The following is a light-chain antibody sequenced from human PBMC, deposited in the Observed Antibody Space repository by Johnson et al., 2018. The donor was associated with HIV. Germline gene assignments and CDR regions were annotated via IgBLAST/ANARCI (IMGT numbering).Light chain of an antibody. Sequence: QSVLTQPPSVSAAPGQKVIISCSGSSSNIGNNYVSWYQQLPGTAPKLLIYENNKRPSGIPDRFSGSKSGTSATLGITGLQTGDEADYYCGTWDSSLSACYYVFGTGTKVTVL. V-gene: IGLV1-51*02. CDR3: GTWDSSLSACYYV. CDR2: ENN. CDR1: SSNIGNNY. J-gene: IGLJ1*01.